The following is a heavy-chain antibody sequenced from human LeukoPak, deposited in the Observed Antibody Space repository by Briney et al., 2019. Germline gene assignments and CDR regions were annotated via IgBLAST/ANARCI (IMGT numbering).Heavy chain of an antibody. V-gene: IGHV4-39*01. CDR3: AREEMATIRPFDY. Sequence: SETLSLTCTVSGGSISSSSYYWGWIRQPPGKGLEWIGSIYYSGSTYYNPSLKSRVTISVDTSKNQFSLKLSSVTAADTAVYYCAREEMATIRPFDYWGQGTLVTVSS. CDR1: GGSISSSSYY. J-gene: IGHJ4*02. D-gene: IGHD5-24*01. CDR2: IYYSGST.